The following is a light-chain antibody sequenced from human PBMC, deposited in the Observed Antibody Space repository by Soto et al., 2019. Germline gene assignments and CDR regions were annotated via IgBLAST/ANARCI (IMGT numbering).Light chain of an antibody. Sequence: QSVLTQPPSASGSPGQSVTISCTGTKNDIGVYDFVSWYQHHPGKAPRLIIYEVVQRPSGVPDRFSGSKSGNTASLTVSGLPAADEDDYFCKSYAGSNTYVFGSGTKVTVL. CDR2: EVV. J-gene: IGLJ1*01. CDR1: KNDIGVYDF. CDR3: KSYAGSNTYV. V-gene: IGLV2-8*01.